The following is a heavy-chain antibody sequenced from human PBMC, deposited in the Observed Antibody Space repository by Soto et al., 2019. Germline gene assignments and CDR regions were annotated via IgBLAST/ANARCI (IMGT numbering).Heavy chain of an antibody. CDR2: IDYSGST. J-gene: IGHJ4*02. D-gene: IGHD6-19*01. Sequence: PSETLYLTCSFSGDSISRSTYYSCWSRQPPGKGLEWSGYIDYSGSTNYNPSLKSRVTISVDTSKNQFYLKLSSVTAADTAVYYCARDRCWLVLWGQGTLVTVSS. CDR1: GDSISRSTYY. CDR3: ARDRCWLVL. V-gene: IGHV4-61*01.